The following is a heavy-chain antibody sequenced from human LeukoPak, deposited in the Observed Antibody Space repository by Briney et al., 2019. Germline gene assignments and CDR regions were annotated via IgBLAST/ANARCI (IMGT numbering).Heavy chain of an antibody. CDR2: IYYTGTT. D-gene: IGHD6-19*01. CDR1: GGSISSYY. Sequence: SETLSLTCTVSGGSISSYYWSWIRQPPGRGLEWIGYIYYTGTTNYNPSLKSRATISIDTSKNQLSLNLNSVTAADTAVYYCVSGGQWLAFDYWGQGTLVTVSS. V-gene: IGHV4-59*03. CDR3: VSGGQWLAFDY. J-gene: IGHJ4*02.